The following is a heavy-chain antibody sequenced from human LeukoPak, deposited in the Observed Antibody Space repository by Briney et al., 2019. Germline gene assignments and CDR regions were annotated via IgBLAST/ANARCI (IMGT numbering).Heavy chain of an antibody. CDR1: GGSISSSSYY. J-gene: IGHJ4*02. CDR2: IYYSGST. D-gene: IGHD1-26*01. CDR3: ALQRRAFLIVGATTDY. Sequence: SETLSLTCTVSGGSISSSSYYWGWIRQPPGKGLEWIGSIYYSGSTYYNPSLKSRVTISVDTSKNQFSLKLSSVTAADTAVYYCALQRRAFLIVGATTDYWGQGTLVTVSS. V-gene: IGHV4-39*01.